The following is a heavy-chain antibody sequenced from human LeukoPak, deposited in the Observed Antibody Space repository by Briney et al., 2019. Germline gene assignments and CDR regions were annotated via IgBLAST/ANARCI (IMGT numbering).Heavy chain of an antibody. Sequence: PSETLCLTCTVSGGSISSSSYYWGWIRQPPGKGLEWIGNIYYSRSTHYSPSLKSRVTISVDTSKNQFSLKLSSVTAADTAVYYCARGLSMIVVVVHDWYFDLWGRGTLVTVSS. V-gene: IGHV4-39*01. D-gene: IGHD3-22*01. CDR1: GGSISSSSYY. J-gene: IGHJ2*01. CDR2: IYYSRST. CDR3: ARGLSMIVVVVHDWYFDL.